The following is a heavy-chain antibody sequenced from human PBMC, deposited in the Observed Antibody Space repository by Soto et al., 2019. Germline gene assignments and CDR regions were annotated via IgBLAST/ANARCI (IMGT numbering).Heavy chain of an antibody. CDR3: QAEDGIRDTVPVSAFLLNRSSDL. V-gene: IGHV3-23*01. CDR2: ISGSGGST. J-gene: IGHJ2*01. Sequence: PGKGLEWVSAISGSGGSTYYADSVKGRFTISRDNSKNTLYLQMNSLRAEDMAVFFFQAEDGIRDTVPVSAFLLNRSSDL. D-gene: IGHD2-15*01.